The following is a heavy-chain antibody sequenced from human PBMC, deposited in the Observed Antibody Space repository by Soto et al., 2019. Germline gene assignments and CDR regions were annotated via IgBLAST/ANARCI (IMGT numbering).Heavy chain of an antibody. V-gene: IGHV5-51*01. J-gene: IGHJ3*01. D-gene: IGHD5-12*01. CDR3: ARRATLSGRDAFDV. Sequence: PGESLKISCRGSGYYSSSYWIAWVRQMSGKGLEWVGSVYVSDSETKYSPSFQGQVTISANKYTNTAYLYWSSLKASDTAMYYCARRATLSGRDAFDVWGEGTMVTVSS. CDR2: VYVSDSET. CDR1: GYYSSSYW.